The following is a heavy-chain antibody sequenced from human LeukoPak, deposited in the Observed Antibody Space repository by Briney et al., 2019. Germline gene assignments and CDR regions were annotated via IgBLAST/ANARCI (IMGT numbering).Heavy chain of an antibody. CDR1: GLTFSNAW. CDR3: TTGTPYDSGAYYSVY. CDR2: IKSKTDGGTT. Sequence: GGSLRLSCAASGLTFSNAWMSWVRQAPGKGLEWVGRIKSKTDGGTTDYAAPVKDRFTISRDDSKNTLYLQTNSLKTEDTAVYYCTTGTPYDSGAYYSVYWGQGTLVTVSS. D-gene: IGHD3-22*01. V-gene: IGHV3-15*01. J-gene: IGHJ4*02.